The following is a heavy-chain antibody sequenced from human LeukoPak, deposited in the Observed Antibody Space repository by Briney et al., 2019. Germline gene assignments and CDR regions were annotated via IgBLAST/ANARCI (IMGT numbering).Heavy chain of an antibody. CDR2: MNPNSGNT. Sequence: ASVKVSCKASGYTFTSYDINWVRQATGQGLEWMGWMNPNSGNTGYAQKFQGRVTMTRNTSISTAYMELSSLRSEDTAVYYCARAFSAYYDFWSGYPEPYYYMDVWGKGTTVTVSS. CDR3: ARAFSAYYDFWSGYPEPYYYMDV. CDR1: GYTFTSYD. J-gene: IGHJ6*03. V-gene: IGHV1-8*01. D-gene: IGHD3-3*01.